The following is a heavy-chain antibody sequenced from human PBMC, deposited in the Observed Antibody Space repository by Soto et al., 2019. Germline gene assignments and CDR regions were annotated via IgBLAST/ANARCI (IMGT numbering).Heavy chain of an antibody. CDR1: GYTFTRYG. J-gene: IGHJ6*02. D-gene: IGHD1-26*01. CDR3: ARHLWMGGTYNGMDL. V-gene: IGHV1-18*03. Sequence: QVQMVQSGAEVKKAGASVKVSCKASGYTFTRYGFSWVRQAPGQGLEWMGWISAHNGNTNYPQKFQGRVTMTTYTSTSTAYRGLRSLRSDDMALYYCARHLWMGGTYNGMDLWGQGTTVTVSS. CDR2: ISAHNGNT.